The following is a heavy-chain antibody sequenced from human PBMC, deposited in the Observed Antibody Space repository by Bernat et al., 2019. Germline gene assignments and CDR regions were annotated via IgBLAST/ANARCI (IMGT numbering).Heavy chain of an antibody. J-gene: IGHJ6*03. D-gene: IGHD1-26*01. CDR1: GYMFINYA. Sequence: QLVQSGAEVKSPGASVKVSCTASGYMFINYAISWVRQAPGQGLEYMGWISAYNGNTNYVQKFQGRVTMTTDTSTTTAYMELRSLRSDDTAVYYCARGEGYMDVWGKGTTVTVSS. CDR2: ISAYNGNT. V-gene: IGHV1-18*01. CDR3: ARGEGYMDV.